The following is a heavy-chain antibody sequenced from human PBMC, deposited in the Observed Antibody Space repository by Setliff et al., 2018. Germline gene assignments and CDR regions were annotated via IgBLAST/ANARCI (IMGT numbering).Heavy chain of an antibody. CDR2: IYHSGST. V-gene: IGHV4-38-2*01. J-gene: IGHJ4*02. CDR1: GYFISSGYY. Sequence: SQTLSLTCAVSGYFISSGYYWGWIRQPPGKGLEWIGSIYHSGSTYYNPSLKSRVTISVDTSKKQFSLKLRSVTAAYTAVYYCARRHCSGGSCYSLNYFDYWGQGTLVTVSS. D-gene: IGHD2-15*01. CDR3: ARRHCSGGSCYSLNYFDY.